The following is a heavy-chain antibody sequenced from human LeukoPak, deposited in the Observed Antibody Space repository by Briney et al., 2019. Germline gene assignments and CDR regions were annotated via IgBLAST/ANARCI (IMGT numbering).Heavy chain of an antibody. D-gene: IGHD2-15*01. CDR3: AKDMISRAKHKSGAFDI. V-gene: IGHV3-9*03. CDR2: ISWNSGSI. CDR1: GFTFDDYA. J-gene: IGHJ3*02. Sequence: GGSLRLSCAASGFTFDDYAMHWVRQAPGKGLEWVSGISWNSGSIGYADSVKGRFTIPRDNAKNSLYLQMNSLRDEDMALYYCAKDMISRAKHKSGAFDIWGQGTMVTVSS.